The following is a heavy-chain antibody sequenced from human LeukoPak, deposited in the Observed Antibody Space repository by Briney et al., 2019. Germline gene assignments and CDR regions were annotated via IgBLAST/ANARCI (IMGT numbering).Heavy chain of an antibody. V-gene: IGHV4-34*01. J-gene: IGHJ5*02. CDR2: INHSGST. Sequence: SETLSLTCAVYGGSFSGYYWSWIRQPPGKGLEWIGEINHSGSTNYNPSLTSRVTISVDTSKNQFSLKLSSVTAADTAVYYCARVCFPLAATQNNWFDPRGQGTLVTVSS. CDR3: ARVCFPLAATQNNWFDP. CDR1: GGSFSGYY. D-gene: IGHD2-15*01.